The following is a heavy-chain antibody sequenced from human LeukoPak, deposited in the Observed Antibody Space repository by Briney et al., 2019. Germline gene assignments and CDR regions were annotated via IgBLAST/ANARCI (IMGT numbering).Heavy chain of an antibody. CDR2: IKQDGSQR. CDR3: ARRGGSSSRRRPSVS. J-gene: IGHJ5*02. Sequence: GGSLRLSCAASGFTFSDYWMTWVRQAPGKGPEWVATIKQDGSQRYYVDSVRGRFTISRDNAKNSLFLQMNSLRAEDTAVYYCARRGGSSSRRRPSVSWGQRTLVTVSS. V-gene: IGHV3-7*01. CDR1: GFTFSDYW. D-gene: IGHD6-6*01.